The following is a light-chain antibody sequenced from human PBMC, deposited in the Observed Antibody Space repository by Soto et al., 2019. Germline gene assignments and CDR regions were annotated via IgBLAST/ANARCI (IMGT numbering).Light chain of an antibody. Sequence: DIQITQSPSSLSASVADRVTITCLSSQDIGTDLGWYQQKPGKAPERLIYEASVLQSGVPSRFSGSGSGTEFTLTVSSLQPEDFATYYCVQHYSYPLTFGGGTKVDIK. CDR3: VQHYSYPLT. CDR1: QDIGTD. J-gene: IGKJ4*01. CDR2: EAS. V-gene: IGKV1-17*01.